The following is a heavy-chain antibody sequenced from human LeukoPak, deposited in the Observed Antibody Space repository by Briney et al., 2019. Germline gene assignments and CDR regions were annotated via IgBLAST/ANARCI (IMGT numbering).Heavy chain of an antibody. D-gene: IGHD2-2*01. CDR3: AKAAYCTSTSCHFSGYAQRPLDS. CDR2: ISNDGSTK. J-gene: IGHJ4*02. CDR1: GFTFNTYG. Sequence: PGRSLRLSCAASGFTFNTYGMHWVRQAPGEGWVWVAGISNDGSTKVYAESVEGRFTISRDSSKKSMFLQMNSLRAEDTAVYYCAKAAYCTSTSCHFSGYAQRPLDSWGQGTLVTVSS. V-gene: IGHV3-30*18.